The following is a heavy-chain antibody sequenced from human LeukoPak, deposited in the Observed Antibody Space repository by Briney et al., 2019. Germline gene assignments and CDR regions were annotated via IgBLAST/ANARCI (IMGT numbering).Heavy chain of an antibody. CDR2: IYYSGST. J-gene: IGHJ3*02. V-gene: IGHV4-59*08. D-gene: IGHD6-13*01. CDR3: ARWYSSSNAFHI. Sequence: PSETLSLTCTVSGGSISIYYWSWIRQPPGKGLEWIGYIYYSGSTSYNPSLKSRVTISVDTSKKQFSLKLSSVTAADTAVYYCARWYSSSNAFHIWGQGTMVTVSS. CDR1: GGSISIYY.